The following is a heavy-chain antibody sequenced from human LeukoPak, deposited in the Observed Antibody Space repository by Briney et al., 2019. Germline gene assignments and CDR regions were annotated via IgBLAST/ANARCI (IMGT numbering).Heavy chain of an antibody. CDR2: INHSGSA. J-gene: IGHJ6*02. V-gene: IGHV4-34*01. CDR3: ARDRFKYYDSSGYYYFYYYGMDV. D-gene: IGHD3-22*01. Sequence: SETLSLTCAVYGGSFSGYYWSWIRQPPGKGLEWIGEINHSGSANYNPSLKSRVTISVDTSKNQFSLKLSSVTAADTAVYYCARDRFKYYDSSGYYYFYYYGMDVWGQGTTVTVSS. CDR1: GGSFSGYY.